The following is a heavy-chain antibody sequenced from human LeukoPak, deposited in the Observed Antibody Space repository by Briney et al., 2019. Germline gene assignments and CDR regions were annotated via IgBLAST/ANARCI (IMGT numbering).Heavy chain of an antibody. V-gene: IGHV3-15*01. D-gene: IGHD7-27*01. J-gene: IGHJ4*02. CDR3: TTGNWGSFSY. CDR2: IKSKTDGGTT. Sequence: GGSLRLSCAASGFTFSNAWMNWVRQAPGKGLERVGRIKSKTDGGTTDYAAPVEGRFTISRDDSRHTLYLQVNSLKTEDTAVYYCTTGNWGSFSYWGQGTLVTVSS. CDR1: GFTFSNAW.